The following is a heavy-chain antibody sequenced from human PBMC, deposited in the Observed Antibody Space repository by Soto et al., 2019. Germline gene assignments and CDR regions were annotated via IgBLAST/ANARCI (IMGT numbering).Heavy chain of an antibody. Sequence: SQTLSLTCAISGDSVSSNNAAWNWIRQSPSRGLEWLGRTYHRSKWYTESAESVKSRITINPDKSKNQFSLRLNSVTPDDTAVYYGGRGRPQYVWDVWGKGPTVPVSP. J-gene: IGHJ6*04. CDR2: TYHRSKWYT. CDR1: GDSVSSNNAA. CDR3: GRGRPQYVWDV. D-gene: IGHD3-10*02. V-gene: IGHV6-1*01.